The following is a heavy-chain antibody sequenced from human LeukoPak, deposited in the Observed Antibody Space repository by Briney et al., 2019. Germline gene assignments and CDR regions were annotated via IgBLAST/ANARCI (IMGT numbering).Heavy chain of an antibody. CDR3: ARDLHPAGDGCHYGADY. D-gene: IGHD5-24*01. CDR1: GFIFSTYG. CDR2: ISYAGTNK. J-gene: IGHJ4*02. Sequence: GGSLRLSCTASGFIFSTYGMHWVRQAPGKGLEWVTIISYAGTNKFYADSVKGRFTISRDNSKNTVYLQMNSLRAEDTAVYYCARDLHPAGDGCHYGADYWGQGTLVTVSS. V-gene: IGHV3-33*05.